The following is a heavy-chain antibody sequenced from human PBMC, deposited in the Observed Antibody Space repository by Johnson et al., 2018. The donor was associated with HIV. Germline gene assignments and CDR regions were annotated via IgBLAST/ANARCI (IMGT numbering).Heavy chain of an antibody. D-gene: IGHD2-15*01. V-gene: IGHV3-23*04. J-gene: IGHJ3*02. Sequence: VKLVESGGGVVQPGRSLRLSCAASGFTFSSYAMSWVRQAPGKGLEWVSAISGSGGSTYYADSVKGRFTISRDNSKNTLYLQMNSLRAEDTAVYYCAKDRTRYSDAFDIWGQGTMVTVSS. CDR1: GFTFSSYA. CDR3: AKDRTRYSDAFDI. CDR2: ISGSGGST.